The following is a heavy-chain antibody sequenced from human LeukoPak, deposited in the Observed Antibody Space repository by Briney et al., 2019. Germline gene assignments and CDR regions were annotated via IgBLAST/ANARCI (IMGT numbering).Heavy chain of an antibody. Sequence: GGSLRLSCAASGFTFSSYSMNWVRQAPGKGLEWVSSISSSSSYIYCADSVKGRFTISRDNAKNSLYLQMNSLRAEDTAVYYCARVSSGWPLDYWGQGTLVTVSS. V-gene: IGHV3-21*01. J-gene: IGHJ4*02. D-gene: IGHD6-19*01. CDR3: ARVSSGWPLDY. CDR2: ISSSSSYI. CDR1: GFTFSSYS.